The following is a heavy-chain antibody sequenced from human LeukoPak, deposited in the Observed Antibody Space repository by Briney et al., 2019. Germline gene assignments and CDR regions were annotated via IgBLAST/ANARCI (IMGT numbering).Heavy chain of an antibody. V-gene: IGHV1-46*01. D-gene: IGHD1-26*01. CDR1: GYAFTSYY. Sequence: GASVKVSCKASGYAFTSYYMHWVRQAPGQGLEWMGIINPSGGSTSYAQKFRGRVTMTRDMSTSTVYMEPSSLRSEDTAVYYCARVQGSVVGATGQFNLYQNAFDIWGQGTMVTVSS. J-gene: IGHJ3*02. CDR3: ARVQGSVVGATGQFNLYQNAFDI. CDR2: INPSGGST.